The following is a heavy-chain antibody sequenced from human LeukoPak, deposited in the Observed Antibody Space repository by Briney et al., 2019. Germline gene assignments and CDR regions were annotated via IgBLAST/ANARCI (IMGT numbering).Heavy chain of an antibody. CDR3: ARDLNGYGNFDI. V-gene: IGHV4-30-4*08. J-gene: IGHJ3*02. D-gene: IGHD2-8*01. Sequence: PSETLSLTCTVSGVSSSSGDYYWSWIRQPPGKGLEWIGYIYYSGSTYYNPSLKSRVTISVDTSKNQFSLKLSSVTAADTAVYYCARDLNGYGNFDIWGQGTMVTVSS. CDR2: IYYSGST. CDR1: GVSSSSGDYY.